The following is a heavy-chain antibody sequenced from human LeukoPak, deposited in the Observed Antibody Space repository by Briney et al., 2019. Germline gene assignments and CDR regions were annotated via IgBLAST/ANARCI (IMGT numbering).Heavy chain of an antibody. CDR1: GGTFSSYT. Sequence: ASVKVSCKASGGTFSSYTISWVRQAPGQGLEWMGWISAYNGNTNYAQKLQGRVTMTTDTSTSTAYMELRSLRSDDTAVYYCASCSSTSCYYKYFQHWGQGTLVTVSS. CDR2: ISAYNGNT. V-gene: IGHV1-18*01. CDR3: ASCSSTSCYYKYFQH. J-gene: IGHJ1*01. D-gene: IGHD2-2*01.